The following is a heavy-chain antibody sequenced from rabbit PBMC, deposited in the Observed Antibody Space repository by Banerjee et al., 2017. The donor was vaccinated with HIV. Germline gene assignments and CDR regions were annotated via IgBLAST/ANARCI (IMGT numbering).Heavy chain of an antibody. CDR1: GFSFSSGYY. Sequence: QEQLEESGGDLVKPGASLTLTCTASGFSFSSGYYMCWVRQAPGKGLEWIACIYAGSSGSTYYASWAKGRFTISKTSSTTVTLQMTSLTAADTATYFCARGAILDSYDDYGDYRYFNLWGQGTLVTVS. CDR3: ARGAILDSYDDYGDYRYFNL. J-gene: IGHJ4*01. D-gene: IGHD2-1*01. V-gene: IGHV1S45*01. CDR2: IYAGSSGST.